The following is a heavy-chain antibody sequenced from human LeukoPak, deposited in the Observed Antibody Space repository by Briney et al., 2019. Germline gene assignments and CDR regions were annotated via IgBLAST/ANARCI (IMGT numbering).Heavy chain of an antibody. CDR1: GFTFSNAW. V-gene: IGHV3-15*01. Sequence: GGSLRLSCAASGFTFSNAWMSWVRQAPGKGLEWVGRIKSKTDGGTTDYAAPVKGRFTISRDDSKNTLYLQMNSLKTEDTAVYYCAKDVRLTMIEQWGYFQHWGQGTLVTVSS. CDR3: AKDVRLTMIEQWGYFQH. CDR2: IKSKTDGGTT. D-gene: IGHD3-22*01. J-gene: IGHJ1*01.